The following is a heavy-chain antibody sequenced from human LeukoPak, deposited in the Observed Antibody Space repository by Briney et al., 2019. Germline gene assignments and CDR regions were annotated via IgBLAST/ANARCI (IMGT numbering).Heavy chain of an antibody. CDR3: AKDKAEAGYYYFDY. CDR1: GFTFSSYW. CDR2: INSDGSST. D-gene: IGHD6-13*01. V-gene: IGHV3-74*01. J-gene: IGHJ4*02. Sequence: PGGSLRLSCAASGFTFSSYWMHWVRQAPGKGLVWVSRINSDGSSTSYADSVKGRFTISRDNSKNTLYLQMNSLRAEDTVVYYCAKDKAEAGYYYFDYWGQGTLVTVSS.